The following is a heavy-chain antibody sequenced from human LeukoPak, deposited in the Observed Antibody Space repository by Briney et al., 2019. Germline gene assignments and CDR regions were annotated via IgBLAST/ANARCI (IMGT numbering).Heavy chain of an antibody. J-gene: IGHJ4*02. CDR2: IYHSGST. V-gene: IGHV4-4*02. Sequence: PSETLSLTCAVSGGSISSSNWWSWVRQPPGKGLEWIGEIYHSGSTNYNPSLKSRVTISVDKSKNQFSLKLSSVTAADTAVYYCARVTATVTTGGDYWGQGTLVTVSS. D-gene: IGHD4-17*01. CDR1: GGSISSSNW. CDR3: ARVTATVTTGGDY.